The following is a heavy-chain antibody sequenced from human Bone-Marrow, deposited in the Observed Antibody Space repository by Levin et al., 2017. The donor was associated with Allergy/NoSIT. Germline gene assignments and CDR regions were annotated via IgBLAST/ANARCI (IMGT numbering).Heavy chain of an antibody. CDR1: GFSFSDAW. Sequence: GGSLRLSCTASGFSFSDAWMNWVRQAPGKGLEWVGRIKTRADGGTVDYAAPAKGRFIISRDDSKKTLYLQMNSLKAGDTGVYYCTPARVTIFGVVYLDEWFDPWGQGTQVTVYS. J-gene: IGHJ5*02. CDR3: TPARVTIFGVVYLDEWFDP. D-gene: IGHD3-3*01. CDR2: IKTRADGGTV. V-gene: IGHV3-15*07.